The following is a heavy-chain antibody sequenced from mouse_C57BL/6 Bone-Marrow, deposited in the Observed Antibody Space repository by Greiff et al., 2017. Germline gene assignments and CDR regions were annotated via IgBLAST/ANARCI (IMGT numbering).Heavy chain of an antibody. D-gene: IGHD1-1*01. V-gene: IGHV1-72*01. Sequence: QVQLQQPGAELVKPGASVKLSCKASGYTFNSYWMHWVKQRPGRGLEWIGRIEPNSGGTKYNEKFKSKATLTVDKPSSTAYMQLSSLISEDSAVYYWASRGGNYYGSREYFDYWGQGTTLTVSS. CDR2: IEPNSGGT. CDR1: GYTFNSYW. CDR3: ASRGGNYYGSREYFDY. J-gene: IGHJ2*01.